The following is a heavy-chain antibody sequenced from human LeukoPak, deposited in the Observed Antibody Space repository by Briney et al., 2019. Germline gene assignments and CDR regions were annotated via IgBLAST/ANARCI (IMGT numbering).Heavy chain of an antibody. J-gene: IGHJ3*02. CDR2: ISYDGSNK. V-gene: IGHV3-30*01. CDR3: ARDSSSWYGAFDI. D-gene: IGHD6-13*01. CDR1: GFTFSSYA. Sequence: GRSLRLSCAASGFTFSSYAMHWVRQAPGKGLEWVAVISYDGSNKYYADSVKGRFTISRDNSKNTLYLQMNSLRAEDTVVYYCARDSSSWYGAFDIWGQGTMVTVSS.